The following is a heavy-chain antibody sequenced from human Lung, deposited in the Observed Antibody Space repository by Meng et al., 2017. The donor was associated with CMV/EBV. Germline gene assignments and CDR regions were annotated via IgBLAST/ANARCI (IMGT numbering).Heavy chain of an antibody. CDR3: ARDRGGNYYFDY. D-gene: IGHD4-23*01. J-gene: IGHJ4*02. CDR2: ISSSGNSI. CDR1: GFSFSDYY. Sequence: GGSLRLSCEGSGFSFSDYYMIWIRQAPGKGLEWLAYISSSGNSIYYTDSVEGRFTISRDNARNSLYLQMNSLRVDDTAVYYCARDRGGNYYFDYWGQGTLVTVYS. V-gene: IGHV3-11*01.